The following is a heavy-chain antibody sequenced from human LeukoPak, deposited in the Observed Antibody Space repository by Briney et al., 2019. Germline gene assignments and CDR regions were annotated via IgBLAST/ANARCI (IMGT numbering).Heavy chain of an antibody. CDR3: ARGDPLRY. CDR1: GGAISSGGYC. V-gene: IGHV4-31*03. CDR2: MFYSGGT. D-gene: IGHD3-16*02. Sequence: PSETLSLTCTFSGGAISSGGYCWSWLRQHPETGPEWIGHMFYSGGTYYNPSLKRRVSMSVDTAQNHFSLKLTSVTAADTAVYYCARGDPLRYWGQGIRVTVSS. J-gene: IGHJ4*02.